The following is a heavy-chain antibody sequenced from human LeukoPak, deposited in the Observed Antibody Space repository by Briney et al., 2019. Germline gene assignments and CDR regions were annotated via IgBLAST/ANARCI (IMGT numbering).Heavy chain of an antibody. D-gene: IGHD1-7*01. V-gene: IGHV3-15*01. CDR2: IYSKTDGGTT. CDR1: GFTFNNAW. Sequence: GGSLRLSCAASGFTFNNAWMNWVRQAPGKGLEWVGRIYSKTDGGTTDYAAPVKGRFTISRDDSKDTLYLQMNSLKTEDTAVYYCTTLNWNYGGLDYWGQGTLVTVSS. J-gene: IGHJ4*02. CDR3: TTLNWNYGGLDY.